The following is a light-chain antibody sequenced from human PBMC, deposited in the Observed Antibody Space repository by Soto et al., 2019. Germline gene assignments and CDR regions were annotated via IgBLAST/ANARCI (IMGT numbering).Light chain of an antibody. CDR2: EAS. V-gene: IGKV1-5*03. CDR3: QQYNTFWT. CDR1: QMIYTW. J-gene: IGKJ1*01. Sequence: DIQMTQSPSTLSASVGDRVTITCRASQMIYTWLAWYQQKPGKAPKLLIYEASSLDVGVPSRFSGSGSGTEFILTISSLQPDDFATYYCQQYNTFWTFGQGTKVDIK.